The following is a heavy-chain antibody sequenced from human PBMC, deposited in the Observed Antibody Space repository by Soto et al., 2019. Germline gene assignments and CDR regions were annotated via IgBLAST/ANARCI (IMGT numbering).Heavy chain of an antibody. J-gene: IGHJ3*02. Sequence: WIGSTYYSGSTYYNPSLKSRVTISVDTSKNQFSLKLSSVTAADTAVYYCARHKYYYDSSGYPAPGAFDIWGQGTTVTVSS. D-gene: IGHD3-22*01. CDR3: ARHKYYYDSSGYPAPGAFDI. CDR2: TYYSGST. V-gene: IGHV4-39*01.